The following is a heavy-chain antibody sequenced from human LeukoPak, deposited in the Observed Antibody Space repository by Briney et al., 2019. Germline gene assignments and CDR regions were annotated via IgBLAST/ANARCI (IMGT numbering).Heavy chain of an antibody. D-gene: IGHD6-25*01. Sequence: GGSLRLSCAASGFTFTDYSMTWVRQAPGKGLEWVSSISTVRTYTFYSDLVKGGFTISRDNRKNTLYLQMSSLSAEDTAVYYCARDGSGFYYYYSMDVWGRGTAVTVSS. J-gene: IGHJ6*03. CDR2: ISTVRTYT. V-gene: IGHV3-21*01. CDR3: ARDGSGFYYYYSMDV. CDR1: GFTFTDYS.